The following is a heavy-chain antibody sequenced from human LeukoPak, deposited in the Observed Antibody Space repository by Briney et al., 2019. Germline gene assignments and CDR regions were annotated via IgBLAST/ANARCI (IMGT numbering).Heavy chain of an antibody. D-gene: IGHD3-9*01. J-gene: IGHJ2*01. Sequence: GGSLRLSCAASGFTFSSYSINWVRQAPGKGLEWVSYISSSSSDRYYADSVKGRFTISRDNAKNSLYLQMNSLRAEDTAVYYCAGGLRYFDWSLLNGDWYFDLWGRGTLVSVSS. CDR1: GFTFSSYS. CDR2: ISSSSSDR. CDR3: AGGLRYFDWSLLNGDWYFDL. V-gene: IGHV3-21*05.